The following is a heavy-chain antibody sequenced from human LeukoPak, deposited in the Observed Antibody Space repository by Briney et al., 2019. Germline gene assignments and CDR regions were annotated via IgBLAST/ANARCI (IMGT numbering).Heavy chain of an antibody. D-gene: IGHD3-10*01. CDR2: ISSTGRYV. CDR1: GFTSSTYN. V-gene: IGHV3-21*01. CDR3: STGSGHAFDI. Sequence: GGSLRLSCAASGFTSSTYNINWVRQAPGKGLEWVSSISSTGRYVYYADSVKGRFTISRDNAKNSLFLQMNSLRAEDTAVYYCSTGSGHAFDIWGRGTMVTVSS. J-gene: IGHJ3*02.